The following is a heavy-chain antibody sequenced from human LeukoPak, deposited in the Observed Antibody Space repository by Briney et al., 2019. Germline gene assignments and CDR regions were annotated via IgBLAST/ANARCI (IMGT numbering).Heavy chain of an antibody. CDR3: ARGRRDTAMAIAYYYYDGMDV. D-gene: IGHD5-18*01. CDR2: INHSGST. CDR1: GGSFSGSY. V-gene: IGHV4-34*01. Sequence: SETLSLTCAIYGGSFSGSYWSSIRQPRGKGLEWIGEINHSGSTNSNPSLNSRATISVDTSKNQFSLKLSSETAADTAVYYCARGRRDTAMAIAYYYYDGMDVWGQGTTVTVSS. J-gene: IGHJ6*02.